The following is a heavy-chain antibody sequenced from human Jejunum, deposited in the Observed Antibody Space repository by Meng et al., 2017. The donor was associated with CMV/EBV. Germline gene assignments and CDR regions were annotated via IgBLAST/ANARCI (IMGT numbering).Heavy chain of an antibody. J-gene: IGHJ5*02. CDR3: ARSKVAMGFDL. Sequence: ASGFSFSNYEVNWVHQAPGKELGWVSFINSGGGTQYNEDSVKGRFTISSGSAKNSLDLQMNGLRIEDTAIYYCARSKVAMGFDLWGQGTLVTVSS. D-gene: IGHD5-12*01. CDR1: GFSFSNYE. V-gene: IGHV3-48*03. CDR2: INSGGGTQ.